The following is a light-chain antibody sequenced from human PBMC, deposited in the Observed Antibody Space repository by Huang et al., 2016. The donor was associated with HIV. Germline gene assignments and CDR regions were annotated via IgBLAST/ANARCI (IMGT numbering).Light chain of an antibody. CDR3: QQYNNWPGYT. CDR2: GSS. V-gene: IGKV3-15*01. Sequence: EIVMTQSPATLSVSPGERATLSCRASQSVSTNLAWYQHKPGQAPRLLIYGSSPRATGIPARFSGSWSGTEFTLIVSSLQSEDFAVYYCQQYNNWPGYTFGQGTKLEIK. CDR1: QSVSTN. J-gene: IGKJ2*01.